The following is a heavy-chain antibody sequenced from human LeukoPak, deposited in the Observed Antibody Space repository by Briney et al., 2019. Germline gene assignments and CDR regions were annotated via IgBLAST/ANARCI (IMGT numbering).Heavy chain of an antibody. CDR1: GFTVSRSF. Sequence: GGSLRLSCAASGFTVSRSFMSWVRQAPGKGLEWVSIIYSGGTTYCADSVRGRFTISRDNSKNTLYLQMNSLRVEDTAVYYCAHTYGSGSYFFDYWGQGTLVTVSS. V-gene: IGHV3-66*01. CDR3: AHTYGSGSYFFDY. D-gene: IGHD3-10*01. CDR2: IYSGGTT. J-gene: IGHJ4*02.